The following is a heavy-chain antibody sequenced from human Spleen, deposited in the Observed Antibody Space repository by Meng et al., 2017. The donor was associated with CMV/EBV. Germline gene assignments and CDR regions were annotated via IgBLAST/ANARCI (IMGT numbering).Heavy chain of an antibody. CDR2: TFYRSQWYN. V-gene: IGHV6-1*01. D-gene: IGHD5-18*01. CDR1: VSSDSAV. J-gene: IGHJ4*02. CDR3: ARTKNLRGYSYGVFDY. Sequence: VSSDSAVWSWIRQSPSRGLEWLGRTFYRSQWYNDYAVSVKSRITINSDTSKNHFSLQLNSVTPEDTAVYYCARTKNLRGYSYGVFDYWGQGTLVTVSS.